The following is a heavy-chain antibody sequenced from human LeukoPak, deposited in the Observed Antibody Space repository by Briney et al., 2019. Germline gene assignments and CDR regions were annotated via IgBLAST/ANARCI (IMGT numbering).Heavy chain of an antibody. Sequence: GASVKVSCKASGGTFSSYAISWVRQAPGQGLEWMGGIIPIFGTANYAQKFQGRVTIIADESTSTAYMELSSLRSEDTAVYYCARVTGVSRGYFDYWGQGTLVTVSS. CDR1: GGTFSSYA. V-gene: IGHV1-69*13. J-gene: IGHJ4*02. CDR3: ARVTGVSRGYFDY. CDR2: IIPIFGTA. D-gene: IGHD3-10*01.